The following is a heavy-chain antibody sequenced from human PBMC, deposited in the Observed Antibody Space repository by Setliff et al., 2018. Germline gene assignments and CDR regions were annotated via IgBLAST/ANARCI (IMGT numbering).Heavy chain of an antibody. D-gene: IGHD3-10*01. V-gene: IGHV4-61*09. J-gene: IGHJ4*02. Sequence: PSETLSLTCSVSGGSISRGGFYWSWIRQSAGRGLEWIGHFHTGGATDYNLSLKSRVTISPDSSKNQFSLRLSSVTAADAAVYFCARESATIGEFPLYYFDKWGQGIPVTVSS. CDR3: ARESATIGEFPLYYFDK. CDR1: GGSISRGGFY. CDR2: FHTGGAT.